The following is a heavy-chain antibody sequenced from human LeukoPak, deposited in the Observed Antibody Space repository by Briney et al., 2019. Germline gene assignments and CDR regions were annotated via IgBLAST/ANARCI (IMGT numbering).Heavy chain of an antibody. CDR1: GFTFSSFG. V-gene: IGHV3-33*01. Sequence: GRSLSLSCAASGFTFSSFGMYWVRQAPGKGLEWVAVVWYDGINKYYADSVKGRFTISRDNSKNTLYLQMDSLRAEDTAVYYCARTAMVRGAVDPWGQGTLVTVSS. J-gene: IGHJ5*02. D-gene: IGHD3-10*01. CDR3: ARTAMVRGAVDP. CDR2: VWYDGINK.